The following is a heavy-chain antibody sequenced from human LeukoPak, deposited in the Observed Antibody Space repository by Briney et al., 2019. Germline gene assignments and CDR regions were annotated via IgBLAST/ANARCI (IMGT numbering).Heavy chain of an antibody. Sequence: GGSLRLSCAASGFTFSSYGMHWVRQAPGKGLEWVAVIWHDGSNKYYADSVKGRFTISRDNSKNTLYLQMNSLRAEDTAVYYCARDNSYYYGLDVWGQGTTVTVSS. CDR3: ARDNSYYYGLDV. CDR1: GFTFSSYG. V-gene: IGHV3-33*01. CDR2: IWHDGSNK. J-gene: IGHJ6*02.